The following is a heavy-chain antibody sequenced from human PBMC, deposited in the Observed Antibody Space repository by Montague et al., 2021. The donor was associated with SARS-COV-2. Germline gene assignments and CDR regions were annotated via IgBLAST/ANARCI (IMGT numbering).Heavy chain of an antibody. V-gene: IGHV4-4*02. CDR2: IFHSGTX. CDR1: GDSISTSTW. CDR3: ATLSRRTAAGTRDYFGLDG. J-gene: IGHJ6*02. D-gene: IGHD6-13*01. Sequence: SETLSLTCRVSGDSISTSTWWTWVRQTPGKGLEWIGEIFHSGTXXXNPXXXSRVSISVDKSNNQFSLRLSSLIAADTAVYYCATLSRRTAAGTRDYFGLDGGGQGTTVGVSS.